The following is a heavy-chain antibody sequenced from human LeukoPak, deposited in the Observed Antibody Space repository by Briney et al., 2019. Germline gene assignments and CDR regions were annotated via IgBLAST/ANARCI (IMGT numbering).Heavy chain of an antibody. D-gene: IGHD1-26*01. CDR3: ARNPPGIVGAPTHYCYYMDV. J-gene: IGHJ6*03. CDR2: IKQDGSEK. CDR1: GFTFSSYW. V-gene: IGHV3-7*01. Sequence: GGSLRLSCAASGFTFSSYWMSWVRQAPGKGLQWVANIKQDGSEKNYVDSVKGRFSISGDNAKNSLYLQMNSLTAEDTAVYYCARNPPGIVGAPTHYCYYMDVWGRGTTVTISS.